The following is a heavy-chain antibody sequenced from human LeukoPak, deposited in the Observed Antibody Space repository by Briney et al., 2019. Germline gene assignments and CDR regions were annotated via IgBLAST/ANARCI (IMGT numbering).Heavy chain of an antibody. CDR1: GGSFSGYY. V-gene: IGHV4-34*01. CDR3: ARGGLWCSSTSCYSWFDP. CDR2: INHSGST. Sequence: SETLSLTCAVYGGSFSGYYWSWIRQPPGKGLEWIGEINHSGSTNYNPSPKSRVTISVDTSKNQFSLKLSSVTAADTAVYYCARGGLWCSSTSCYSWFDPWGQGTLVTVSS. J-gene: IGHJ5*02. D-gene: IGHD2-2*02.